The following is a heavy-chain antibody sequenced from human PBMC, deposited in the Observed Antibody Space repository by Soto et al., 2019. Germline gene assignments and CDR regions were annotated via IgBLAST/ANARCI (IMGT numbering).Heavy chain of an antibody. CDR2: ISRSDTT. D-gene: IGHD6-6*01. V-gene: IGHV3-23*01. CDR1: GFTFSNYA. J-gene: IGHJ4*02. CDR3: AQGPPHSSSSGFNVLY. Sequence: EVQLLESGGGLVQPGGSLRLSCAASGFTFSNYAMSWGRQAPGRGLEWVSAISRSDTTYYADSVRGRFTISRDNSKKTLSSQTSSLRAEDTAVYHCAQGPPHSSSSGFNVLYWGRGTLVTVSS.